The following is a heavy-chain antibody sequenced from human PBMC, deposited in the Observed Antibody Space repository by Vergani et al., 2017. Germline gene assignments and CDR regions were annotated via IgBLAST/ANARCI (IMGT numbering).Heavy chain of an antibody. Sequence: VQLVESGGALVEPGGSLRLSCTASGFIFSDFSMNWVRQAPGRGLEWISHISPSVATVDFADSVKGRFTISRDNAKNSVYLQMRSLRVEDTAVYYCARVTCTNGVCTVRDFFDFWGQGTLVTVSS. CDR1: GFIFSDFS. J-gene: IGHJ4*02. CDR2: ISPSVATV. V-gene: IGHV3-11*01. D-gene: IGHD2-8*01. CDR3: ARVTCTNGVCTVRDFFDF.